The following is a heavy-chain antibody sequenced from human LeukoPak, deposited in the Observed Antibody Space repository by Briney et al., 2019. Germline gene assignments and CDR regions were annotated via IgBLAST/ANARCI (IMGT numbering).Heavy chain of an antibody. J-gene: IGHJ4*02. CDR3: VRSSFAGYDY. CDR2: IKGDDSER. Sequence: GGSLRLSCAASGFTFSSYAMSWVRQAPGKGLEWVANIKGDDSERNYLDSVKGRFSIFRDNAKNSLSLQMNSLRVEDTAVYYCVRSSFAGYDYWGQGVLVTVSS. V-gene: IGHV3-7*01. D-gene: IGHD3-10*01. CDR1: GFTFSSYA.